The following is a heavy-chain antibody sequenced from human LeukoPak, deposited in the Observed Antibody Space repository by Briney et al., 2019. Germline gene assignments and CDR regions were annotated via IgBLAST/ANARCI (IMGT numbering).Heavy chain of an antibody. V-gene: IGHV1-8*01. D-gene: IGHD1-26*01. Sequence: ASVKVSCKASGYTFTSYDINWVRQATGQGLEWMGWMNLNSGNTGYAQKFQGRVTMTRNTSISTAYMELSSLRSEDTAVYYCASFVVGATTGAAFDIWGQGTMVTVSS. CDR1: GYTFTSYD. CDR2: MNLNSGNT. CDR3: ASFVVGATTGAAFDI. J-gene: IGHJ3*02.